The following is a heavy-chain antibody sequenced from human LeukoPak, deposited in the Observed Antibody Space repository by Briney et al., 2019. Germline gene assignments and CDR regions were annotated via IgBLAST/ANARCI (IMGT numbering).Heavy chain of an antibody. CDR1: GGSISTYY. CDR3: ASRSVSGFDY. CDR2: SYTSGSS. V-gene: IGHV4-4*07. Sequence: SETLSLTCTVSGGSISTYYWSWIRQPAGKGLEWIGRSYTSGSSNYNPSLKSRVTISVDKSKNQFSLKLSSVTAADTAVYHCASRSVSGFDYWGQGTLVTVSS. J-gene: IGHJ4*02. D-gene: IGHD6-19*01.